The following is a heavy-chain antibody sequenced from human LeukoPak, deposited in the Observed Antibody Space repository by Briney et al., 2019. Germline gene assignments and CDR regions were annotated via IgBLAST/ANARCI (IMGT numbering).Heavy chain of an antibody. J-gene: IGHJ4*02. D-gene: IGHD3-22*01. Sequence: GGSLRLSCAASGFTFSNYEMNWVRQAPGKGLEWVSYISTSGSTIYYADSVKGRFTISRDNGKSSLYLQMNSLRAEDTAVYYCARGVYDSTGYYQYWGQGTLVTVSS. CDR1: GFTFSNYE. CDR2: ISTSGSTI. V-gene: IGHV3-48*03. CDR3: ARGVYDSTGYYQY.